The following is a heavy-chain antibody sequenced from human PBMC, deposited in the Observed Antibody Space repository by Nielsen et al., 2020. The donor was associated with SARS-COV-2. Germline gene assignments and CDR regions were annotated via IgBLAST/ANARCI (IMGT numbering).Heavy chain of an antibody. Sequence: ASVKVSCKASGFMFKNYAIYWVRQAPGQRLEWMGWINAGNGLTKYSQKFKGRVTITWDTFANTADMELTNLKSEDTGVYYCARGHLSRCSGSSCRNWFDPWGQGTLVTVSS. J-gene: IGHJ5*02. CDR2: INAGNGLT. V-gene: IGHV1-3*01. CDR1: GFMFKNYA. CDR3: ARGHLSRCSGSSCRNWFDP. D-gene: IGHD2-2*01.